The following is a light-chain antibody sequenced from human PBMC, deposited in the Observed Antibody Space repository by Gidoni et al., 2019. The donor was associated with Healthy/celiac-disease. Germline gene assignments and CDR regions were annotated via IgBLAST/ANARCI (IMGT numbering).Light chain of an antibody. CDR3: QQYGSSRT. Sequence: IALTQSPGTLSLSPGERATLSCRASQSVSSSYLAWYQQKPGQAPRLLIYGASSRATGIPDRFSGSGSGTDFTITISRLEPEDFAVYYCQQYGSSRTFGQGTKVEIK. V-gene: IGKV3-20*01. J-gene: IGKJ1*01. CDR1: QSVSSSY. CDR2: GAS.